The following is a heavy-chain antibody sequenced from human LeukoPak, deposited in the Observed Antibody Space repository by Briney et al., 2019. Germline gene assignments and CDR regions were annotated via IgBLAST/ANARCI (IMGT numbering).Heavy chain of an antibody. CDR2: IKSKTAGGTT. CDR3: TTDDAPRGGWSFDY. CDR1: GGSISSSSYY. V-gene: IGHV3-15*07. J-gene: IGHJ4*02. D-gene: IGHD6-19*01. Sequence: KSSETLSLTCTVSGGSISSSSYYWGWIRQPPGKGLEWVGRIKSKTAGGTTDYAAPVKARFTISRDDSKNTLYLQMNNLKTEDTAVYYCTTDDAPRGGWSFDYWGQGTLVTVSS.